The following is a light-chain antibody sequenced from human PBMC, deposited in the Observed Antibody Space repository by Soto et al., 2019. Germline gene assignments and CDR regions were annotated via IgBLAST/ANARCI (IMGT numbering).Light chain of an antibody. J-gene: IGLJ3*02. Sequence: QPVLTQSSSASASLGSSVKLTCTLSSGHSSYIIAWHQQQPGKAPRYLMKLEGSGSYNKGSGVPDRFSGSSSGADRYLTISNLPFEDEADYYCETWDGNTGVFGGGTKLTVL. CDR2: LEGSGSY. V-gene: IGLV4-60*02. CDR3: ETWDGNTGV. CDR1: SGHSSYI.